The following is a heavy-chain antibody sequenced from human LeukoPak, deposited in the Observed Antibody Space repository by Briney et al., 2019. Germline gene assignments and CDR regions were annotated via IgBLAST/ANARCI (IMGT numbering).Heavy chain of an antibody. Sequence: PGGSLRLSCAASGFTFSSYGMHWVRQAPGKGLEWVAVIWYDGSNKYYADSVKGRFTISRDNSKNTPYLQMNSLRAEDTAVYYYDKDPAYSRPPLDYWGQGTLVTVSS. J-gene: IGHJ4*02. CDR2: IWYDGSNK. CDR3: DKDPAYSRPPLDY. D-gene: IGHD4-11*01. V-gene: IGHV3-30*02. CDR1: GFTFSSYG.